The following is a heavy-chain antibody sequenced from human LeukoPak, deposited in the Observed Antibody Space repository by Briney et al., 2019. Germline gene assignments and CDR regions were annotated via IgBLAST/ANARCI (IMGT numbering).Heavy chain of an antibody. Sequence: SETLSLTCTVSGGSISSYYWSWIRQPPGKGLEWIGYIYYSGITNYNPSLKSRVTMSVDTSKNQFSLNLSSVTAADTAVYYCARDRGYCSGGSCYVWFDPLGQGTLVTVSS. CDR2: IYYSGIT. CDR1: GGSISSYY. CDR3: ARDRGYCSGGSCYVWFDP. J-gene: IGHJ5*02. D-gene: IGHD2-15*01. V-gene: IGHV4-59*01.